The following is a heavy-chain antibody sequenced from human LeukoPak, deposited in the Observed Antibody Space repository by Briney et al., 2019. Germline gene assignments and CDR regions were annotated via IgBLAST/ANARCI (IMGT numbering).Heavy chain of an antibody. Sequence: SVKVCCNASGGTFSSYAISWGRQAPGQGLEWMGGIIPIFGTANYAQKFQGRVTITADESTSTAYMELSSLRSEDTAVYYCARGGYWENWFDPWGQGTLVTVSS. CDR3: ARGGYWENWFDP. V-gene: IGHV1-69*13. D-gene: IGHD1-26*01. CDR1: GGTFSSYA. J-gene: IGHJ5*02. CDR2: IIPIFGTA.